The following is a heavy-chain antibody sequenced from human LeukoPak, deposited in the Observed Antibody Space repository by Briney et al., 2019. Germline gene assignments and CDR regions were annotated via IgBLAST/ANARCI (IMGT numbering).Heavy chain of an antibody. Sequence: SVKGRFTISRDNSKNTLYLQMNSLRGEDTAVYYCARDADRGSGNYGMDVWGRGTTVTVSS. CDR3: ARDADRGSGNYGMDV. V-gene: IGHV3-30*07. J-gene: IGHJ6*02. D-gene: IGHD3-10*01.